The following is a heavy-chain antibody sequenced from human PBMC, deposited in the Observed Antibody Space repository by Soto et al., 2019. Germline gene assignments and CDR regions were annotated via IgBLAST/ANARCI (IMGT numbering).Heavy chain of an antibody. V-gene: IGHV1-8*01. Sequence: ASVKVSCKASGYTFTSYDINWVRQATGQGLEWMGWMNPNSGNTGYAQKFQGRVTMTRNTSISTAYMELSSLRSEDTAVYYCAGGQVLIYYFWSGSGYYYYYYYMDVWGKGTTVTVSS. D-gene: IGHD3-3*01. J-gene: IGHJ6*03. CDR2: MNPNSGNT. CDR3: AGGQVLIYYFWSGSGYYYYYYYMDV. CDR1: GYTFTSYD.